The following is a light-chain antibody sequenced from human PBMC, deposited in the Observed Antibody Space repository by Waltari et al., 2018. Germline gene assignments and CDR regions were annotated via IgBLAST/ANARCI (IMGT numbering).Light chain of an antibody. CDR1: TSHIGNNY. J-gene: IGLJ2*01. Sequence: QSVLTQPPSVSAAPGQTVTISCSGNTSHIGNNYVSWYRKLPGTAPQLLIYDVNRRPSGIPDRFAGSQSGTSATLPITVLQTGDEADYYGGAWDSSLSVVFGGGTKLTVL. CDR3: GAWDSSLSVV. V-gene: IGLV1-51*01. CDR2: DVN.